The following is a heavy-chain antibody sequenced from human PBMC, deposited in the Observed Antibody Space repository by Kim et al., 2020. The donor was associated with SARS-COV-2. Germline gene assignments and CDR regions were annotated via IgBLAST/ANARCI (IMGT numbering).Heavy chain of an antibody. CDR1: GFTFSSYG. CDR3: AKMCSSTSAMHECTDY. Sequence: GGSLRLSCAASGFTFSSYGMHWVRQAPGKGLEWVAVISYDGSNKYYADSVKGRFTISRDNSKNTLYLQMNSLRAEDTAVYYCAKMCSSTSAMHECTDYWG. CDR2: ISYDGSNK. D-gene: IGHD2-2*01. J-gene: IGHJ4*01. V-gene: IGHV3-30*18.